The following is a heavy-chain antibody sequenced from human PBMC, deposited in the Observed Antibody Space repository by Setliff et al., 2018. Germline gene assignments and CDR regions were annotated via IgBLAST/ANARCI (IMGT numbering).Heavy chain of an antibody. CDR3: ARDSAYSSSWYSYYYGMDV. D-gene: IGHD6-13*01. CDR2: ISAYNGNT. CDR1: GYTFTSYG. J-gene: IGHJ6*02. Sequence: ASVKVSCKASGYTFTSYGISWVRQAPGQGLEWMGWISAYNGNTNYAQKLQGRVTMTTDTSTSTAYMELRSLRSDDTAVYYCARDSAYSSSWYSYYYGMDVWGQGTTVTVSS. V-gene: IGHV1-18*01.